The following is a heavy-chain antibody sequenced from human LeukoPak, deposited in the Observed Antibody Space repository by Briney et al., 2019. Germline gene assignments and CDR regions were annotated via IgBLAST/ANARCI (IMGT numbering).Heavy chain of an antibody. D-gene: IGHD6-19*01. CDR2: IYYSGST. J-gene: IGHJ4*02. CDR3: ARGAGWYDY. V-gene: IGHV4-59*12. Sequence: PSETLSLTCTVSGGSMNSNYWSWLRQPPGKGLEWIAYIYYSGSTNYNPSLKGRVTISVDTSKNQFSLKLTSVTAADTAVYYCARGAGWYDYWGQGSLVTVSS. CDR1: GGSMNSNY.